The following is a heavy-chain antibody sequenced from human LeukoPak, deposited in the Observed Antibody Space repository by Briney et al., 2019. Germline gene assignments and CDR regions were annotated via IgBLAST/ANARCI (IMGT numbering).Heavy chain of an antibody. Sequence: PGGSLRLSCAASGFTFSNYAMKWVRQAPGKGLEWVSFISTTSTYIYYADSVKGRFTVSRDNSKNLLYLQMDSLIVEDTAVYYCARAGTCSSTSCDGGIEYWGQGTLVTVSS. CDR1: GFTFSNYA. CDR3: ARAGTCSSTSCDGGIEY. CDR2: ISTTSTYI. D-gene: IGHD2-2*01. J-gene: IGHJ4*02. V-gene: IGHV3-21*06.